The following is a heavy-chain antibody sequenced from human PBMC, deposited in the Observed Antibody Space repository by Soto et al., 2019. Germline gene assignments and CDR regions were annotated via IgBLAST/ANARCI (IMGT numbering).Heavy chain of an antibody. CDR2: IIPIFGTA. CDR3: ARRLRYDYYYYGMDV. CDR1: GGTFSSYA. D-gene: IGHD4-17*01. J-gene: IGHJ6*02. V-gene: IGHV1-69*13. Sequence: GASVKVSCKASGGTFSSYAISWVRQAPGQGLEWMGGIIPIFGTANYAQKFQGRVTITADESTSTAYMELSSLRSEDTAVYYCARRLRYDYYYYGMDVWGQGTTVTVSS.